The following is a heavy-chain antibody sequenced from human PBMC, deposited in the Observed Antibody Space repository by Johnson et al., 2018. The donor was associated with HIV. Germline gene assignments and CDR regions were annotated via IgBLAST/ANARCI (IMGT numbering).Heavy chain of an antibody. CDR1: GFTFSSYG. Sequence: QVQLVESGGGVVQPGGSLRLSCAASGFTFSSYGMHWVRQAPGKGLEWVAFIRYDGSNKYYADSVKGRFTISRDNSKNTLYLQMNSLRDEDTAVYYCAKDQYCGGDCYPDAFDIWGQGTMVTVSS. D-gene: IGHD2-21*02. CDR2: IRYDGSNK. CDR3: AKDQYCGGDCYPDAFDI. V-gene: IGHV3-30*02. J-gene: IGHJ3*02.